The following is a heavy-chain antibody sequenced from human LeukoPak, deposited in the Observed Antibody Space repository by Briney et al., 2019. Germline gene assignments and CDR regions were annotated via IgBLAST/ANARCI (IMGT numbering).Heavy chain of an antibody. CDR2: IIPIFGTA. CDR1: GGTFSSYA. V-gene: IGHV1-69*13. J-gene: IGHJ6*03. Sequence: SVKVSCKASGGTFSSYAISWVRQAPGQGLEWMGGIIPIFGTANYAQKFQGRVAITADESTSTAYMELSSLRSEDTAVYYCARDGAMVRGVNHYYYYMDVWGKGTTVTISS. D-gene: IGHD3-10*01. CDR3: ARDGAMVRGVNHYYYYMDV.